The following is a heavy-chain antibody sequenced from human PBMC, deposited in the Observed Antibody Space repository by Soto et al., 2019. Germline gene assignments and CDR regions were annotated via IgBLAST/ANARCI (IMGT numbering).Heavy chain of an antibody. J-gene: IGHJ4*02. V-gene: IGHV1-46*01. D-gene: IGHD3-22*01. CDR1: GYTFTSYY. CDR3: VRADDSSGYYPYYFDY. CDR2: INPSGGST. Sequence: QVQLVQSGAEVKKPGASVKVSCKASGYTFTSYYMHWVRQAPGQGLEWMGIINPSGGSTSYAQKFQGRVTMTRDTSTSTVYMELSSLRSEDTAVYYCVRADDSSGYYPYYFDYWGQGTLVTVSS.